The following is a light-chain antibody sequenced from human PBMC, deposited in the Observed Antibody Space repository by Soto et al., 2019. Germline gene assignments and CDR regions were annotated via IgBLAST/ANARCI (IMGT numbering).Light chain of an antibody. CDR1: STDVGSYNL. J-gene: IGLJ1*01. V-gene: IGLV2-23*01. Sequence: QSALTQPASVSGSPGQSITISCTGTSTDVGSYNLVSWYQQHPGKAPKLMIYEGSKRPSGVSNRFPGSNSGNPASLTISGLQAEDEADYYCCSYAGSSTVFGTGTKLTVL. CDR3: CSYAGSSTV. CDR2: EGS.